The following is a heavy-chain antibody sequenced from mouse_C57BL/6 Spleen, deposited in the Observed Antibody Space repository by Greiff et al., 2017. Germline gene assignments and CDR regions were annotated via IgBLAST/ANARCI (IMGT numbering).Heavy chain of an antibody. D-gene: IGHD1-1*01. J-gene: IGHJ2*01. Sequence: VQLQQSGAELVKPGASVKLSCKASGYTFTSYWMHWVKQRPGQGLEWIGMIHPNSGSTNYNEKFKSKATLTVDKSSSTAYMQLSSLTSEDSAVYYCARTTVVAAYYFDYWGQGTTLTVSS. CDR1: GYTFTSYW. CDR2: IHPNSGST. CDR3: ARTTVVAAYYFDY. V-gene: IGHV1-64*01.